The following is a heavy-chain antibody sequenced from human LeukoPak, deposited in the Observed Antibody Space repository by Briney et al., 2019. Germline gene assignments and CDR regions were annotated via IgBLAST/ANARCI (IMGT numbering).Heavy chain of an antibody. CDR3: ARLWKSSGWSYAFDI. Sequence: TGGSLRPSCAASGFTFSSYTMHWVRQAPGKGLEWVAVISYDGSNIYYADSVKGRFTISRDNSKNTLYLQMNSLRAEDTAVYYCARLWKSSGWSYAFDIWGQGTVVTVSS. CDR2: ISYDGSNI. D-gene: IGHD6-19*01. J-gene: IGHJ3*02. V-gene: IGHV3-30*04. CDR1: GFTFSSYT.